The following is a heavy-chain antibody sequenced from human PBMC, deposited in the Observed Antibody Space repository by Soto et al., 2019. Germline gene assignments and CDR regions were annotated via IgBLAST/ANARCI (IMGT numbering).Heavy chain of an antibody. CDR3: ARDRRYYYDSSGYYPSIRVCYFDY. CDR2: INPSGGST. Sequence: GASVKVSCKASGYTFTSYYMHWVRQAPGQGLEWMGIINPSGGSTSYAQKFQGRVTMTRDTSTSTVYMELSSLRSEDTAVYYCARDRRYYYDSSGYYPSIRVCYFDYWGQGTLVTVSS. CDR1: GYTFTSYY. D-gene: IGHD3-22*01. J-gene: IGHJ4*02. V-gene: IGHV1-46*01.